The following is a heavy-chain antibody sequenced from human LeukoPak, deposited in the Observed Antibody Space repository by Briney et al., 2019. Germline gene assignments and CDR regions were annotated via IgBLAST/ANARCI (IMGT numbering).Heavy chain of an antibody. Sequence: GESLKISCKGSGYNFTNYWISWVRQMPGKGLEWMGSIDPSDSYTNCSPSFQGHVTISTDKSISTAYLQWSSLRASDTAMYYCARNRYYYDFSGYYVDYWGQGTLVTVSS. D-gene: IGHD3-22*01. CDR3: ARNRYYYDFSGYYVDY. V-gene: IGHV5-10-1*01. CDR2: IDPSDSYT. J-gene: IGHJ4*02. CDR1: GYNFTNYW.